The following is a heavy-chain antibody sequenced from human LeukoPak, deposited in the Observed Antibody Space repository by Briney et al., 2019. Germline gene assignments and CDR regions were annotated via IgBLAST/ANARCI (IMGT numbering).Heavy chain of an antibody. D-gene: IGHD3-10*01. J-gene: IGHJ4*02. CDR2: IYYSGRT. CDR3: ARHSGGDFLFDY. V-gene: IGHV4-39*01. Sequence: SETLSLTCTVSGGSISSSSYYWGWIRQPPGKGLEWIGSIYYSGRTYYNPSLKSRVTISEDTSKNQFSLKLSSVTAADTAVYYCARHSGGDFLFDYWGQGTLVTVSS. CDR1: GGSISSSSYY.